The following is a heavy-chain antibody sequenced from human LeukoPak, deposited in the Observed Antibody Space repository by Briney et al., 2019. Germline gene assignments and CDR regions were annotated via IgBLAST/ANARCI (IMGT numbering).Heavy chain of an antibody. CDR2: IPYDGSNK. D-gene: IGHD3-10*01. CDR1: GFTFSNYG. CDR3: AKLAKYFYGSETYYFFEH. V-gene: IGHV3-30*02. J-gene: IGHJ4*02. Sequence: GGSLRLSCAASGFTFSNYGMHWVRQAPGKGLEWVAFIPYDGSNKYYADSVKGRFTISRDNSKNTLYLQMNSLRAEDTAVYSCAKLAKYFYGSETYYFFEHWGQGTPVTASS.